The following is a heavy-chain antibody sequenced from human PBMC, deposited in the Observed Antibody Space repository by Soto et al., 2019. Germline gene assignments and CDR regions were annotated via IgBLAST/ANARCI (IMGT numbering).Heavy chain of an antibody. CDR1: GLTFSAHY. Sequence: GGSLRLSCVASGLTFSAHYMDWVRQAPGKGLEWVGRIRNKDKKYTTEYAASVKGRFITSRDDSKNSLYLQMNSLKTEDTAVYYCARVSANCGGDCYSDYFAYWGQGVVVTVSS. V-gene: IGHV3-72*01. CDR3: ARVSANCGGDCYSDYFAY. J-gene: IGHJ4*02. D-gene: IGHD2-21*02. CDR2: IRNKDKKYTT.